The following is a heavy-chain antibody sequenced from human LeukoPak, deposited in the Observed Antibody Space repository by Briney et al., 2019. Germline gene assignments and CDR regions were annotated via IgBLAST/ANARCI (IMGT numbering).Heavy chain of an antibody. Sequence: GASVKVSCKASGYTFTGYYMHWVRQAPGQGLEWMGRINPNSGGTNYAQKFQGRVTMTRDTPISTAYMELSRLRSDDTAVYYCARDSGYDYSFDYWGQGTLVTVSS. D-gene: IGHD5-12*01. CDR3: ARDSGYDYSFDY. V-gene: IGHV1-2*06. CDR1: GYTFTGYY. J-gene: IGHJ4*02. CDR2: INPNSGGT.